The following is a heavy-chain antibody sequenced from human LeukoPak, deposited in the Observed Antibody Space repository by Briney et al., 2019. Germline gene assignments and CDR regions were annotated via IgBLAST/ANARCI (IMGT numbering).Heavy chain of an antibody. Sequence: PSETLSLTCAVYGGSFSGYYWSWIRQPPGKGLEWIGEINHSGSTNYNPSLKSRVTISVDTSKNLFSLKLSSVTAADTAVYYCARVIDIVVVPAAMPYDYYYYGMDVWGQGTTVTVSS. J-gene: IGHJ6*02. CDR2: INHSGST. D-gene: IGHD2-2*01. CDR1: GGSFSGYY. CDR3: ARVIDIVVVPAAMPYDYYYYGMDV. V-gene: IGHV4-34*01.